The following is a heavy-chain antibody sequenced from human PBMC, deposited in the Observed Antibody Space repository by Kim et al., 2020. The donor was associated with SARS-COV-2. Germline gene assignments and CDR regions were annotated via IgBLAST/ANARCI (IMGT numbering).Heavy chain of an antibody. J-gene: IGHJ4*02. V-gene: IGHV3-49*04. D-gene: IGHD6-13*01. Sequence: GGSLRLSCTASGFSFADYAMSWVRQAPGKGLEWVGFIRSKNYGGTTEYDASVKGRFTISRDDSKSIAYLQMNSLKTEDTALYYCTRIHGGSSWYNIGRFDYWGQGTLVTVSS. CDR1: GFSFADYA. CDR3: TRIHGGSSWYNIGRFDY. CDR2: IRSKNYGGTT.